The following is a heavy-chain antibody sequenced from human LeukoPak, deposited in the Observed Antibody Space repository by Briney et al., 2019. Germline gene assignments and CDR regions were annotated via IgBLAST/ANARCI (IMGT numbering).Heavy chain of an antibody. CDR2: IYSGGST. V-gene: IGHV3-53*01. D-gene: IGHD3-10*01. J-gene: IGHJ4*02. CDR1: GFTVSRNY. CDR3: AREKGRGVISPYYDC. Sequence: GGSLRLSCAASGFTVSRNYMSWVRQAPGKGLEWVSVIYSGGSTYYADSVKGRFTISRDTSKNTLSLQMSSLRVEDTAVYFCAREKGRGVISPYYDCWGQGTLVTVSS.